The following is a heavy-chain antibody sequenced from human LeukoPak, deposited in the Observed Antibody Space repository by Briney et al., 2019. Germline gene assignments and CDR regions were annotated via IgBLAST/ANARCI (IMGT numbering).Heavy chain of an antibody. CDR3: ARRTRRLWFGELSGRFDY. D-gene: IGHD3-10*01. J-gene: IGHJ4*02. Sequence: LETLSLTCAVYGGSFSGYYWSWIRQPPGKGLEWIGEINHSGSTNYNPSLKSRVTISVDTSKNQFSLKLSSVTAADTAVYYCARRTRRLWFGELSGRFDYWGQGTLVTVSS. V-gene: IGHV4-34*01. CDR1: GGSFSGYY. CDR2: INHSGST.